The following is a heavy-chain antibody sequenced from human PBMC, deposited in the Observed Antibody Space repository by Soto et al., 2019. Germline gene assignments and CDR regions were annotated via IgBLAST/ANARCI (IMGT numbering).Heavy chain of an antibody. D-gene: IGHD3-22*01. Sequence: GGSLRLSCAASGFTVSSNYMSWVRQAPGKGMEWVSVIYSGGSTYYADSVKGRFTISRDNSKDTLYLQMNSLRAEDTAVYYCAAGYYDSSGLRSPFDYWGQGTLVTVSS. V-gene: IGHV3-66*01. CDR2: IYSGGST. J-gene: IGHJ4*02. CDR1: GFTVSSNY. CDR3: AAGYYDSSGLRSPFDY.